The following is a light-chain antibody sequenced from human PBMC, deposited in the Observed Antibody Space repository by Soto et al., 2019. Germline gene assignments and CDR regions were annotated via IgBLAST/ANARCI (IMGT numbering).Light chain of an antibody. Sequence: QSLLAEPACVSVSPGQSITISCTGTSGFVGSFSLVSWYQQHPGKAPKAMISEGHRRPSGVPDRFSGSTSVNSASLTISGLQADDEADYYCCLYIGATTYVFGTGTKVTVL. CDR2: EGH. V-gene: IGLV2-23*01. CDR1: SGFVGSFSL. CDR3: CLYIGATTYV. J-gene: IGLJ1*01.